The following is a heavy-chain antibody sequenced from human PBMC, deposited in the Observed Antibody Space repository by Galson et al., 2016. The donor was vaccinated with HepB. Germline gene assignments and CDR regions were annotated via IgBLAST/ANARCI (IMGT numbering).Heavy chain of an antibody. V-gene: IGHV4-4*07. J-gene: IGHJ1*01. Sequence: SETLSLTCSASGGSISGYYWSWIRQPAGKGLEWIGRIYTSVSTNYNPSLKSRVTMSVDTSKNQFSLKLSSVTAADTAVYFCARGDSSGWYTDMEYFQYWGQGTLVTVSS. CDR1: GGSISGYY. CDR2: IYTSVST. D-gene: IGHD6-19*01. CDR3: ARGDSSGWYTDMEYFQY.